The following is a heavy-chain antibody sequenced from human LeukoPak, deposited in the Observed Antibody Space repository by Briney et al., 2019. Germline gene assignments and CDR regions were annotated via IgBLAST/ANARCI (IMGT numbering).Heavy chain of an antibody. CDR3: AGGDYYDSSGYPLDY. D-gene: IGHD3-22*01. Sequence: EASVKVSCKASGYTFTGYYMHWVRQAPGQGLEWMGWINPNSGGTNYAQKFQGRVTMTRDTSISTAYMELSRLRSDDTAVYYCAGGDYYDSSGYPLDYWGQGTLVTVSS. CDR1: GYTFTGYY. CDR2: INPNSGGT. V-gene: IGHV1-2*02. J-gene: IGHJ4*02.